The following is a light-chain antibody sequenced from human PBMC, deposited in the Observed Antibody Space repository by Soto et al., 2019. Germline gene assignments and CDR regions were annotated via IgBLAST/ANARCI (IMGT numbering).Light chain of an antibody. J-gene: IGLJ1*01. CDR2: GDN. Sequence: QSVLTQPPSVSAAPGQKVTISCPGSSSNIGGNSVSWYQQLPGTAPKLLIYGDNKRPSGIPDRFSGSKSGTSATLGITGFQTGGEADYYCGSWDSSLSAYVFGTGTKVTVL. CDR1: SSNIGGNS. CDR3: GSWDSSLSAYV. V-gene: IGLV1-51*01.